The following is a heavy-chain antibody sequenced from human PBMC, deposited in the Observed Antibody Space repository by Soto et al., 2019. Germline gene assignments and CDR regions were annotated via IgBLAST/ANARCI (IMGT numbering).Heavy chain of an antibody. CDR1: GFTFSSYA. CDR3: IVTGAGGGLYWYFDL. CDR2: ISGSGGST. D-gene: IGHD7-27*01. Sequence: GGSLRLSCAASGFTFSSYAMSWVRQAPGKGLEWVSAISGSGGSTYYADSVKGRFTISRDNSKNTLYLQMNSLRAEDKAVYYCIVTGAGGGLYWYFDLWGRGTLVTVSS. V-gene: IGHV3-23*01. J-gene: IGHJ2*01.